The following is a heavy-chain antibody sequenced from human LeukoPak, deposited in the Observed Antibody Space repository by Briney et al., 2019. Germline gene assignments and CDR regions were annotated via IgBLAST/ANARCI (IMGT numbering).Heavy chain of an antibody. CDR3: ARDFGLGYCSSTSCYAFDI. J-gene: IGHJ3*02. V-gene: IGHV4-59*01. CDR1: GGSLSSYY. CDR2: IYYSGST. D-gene: IGHD2-2*01. Sequence: SETLSLTCTVSGGSLSSYYWSWIRRPPGKGLEWIGYIYYSGSTNYNPSLKSRVTISVDTSKNQFSLKLSSVTAADTAVYYCARDFGLGYCSSTSCYAFDIWGQGTMVTVSS.